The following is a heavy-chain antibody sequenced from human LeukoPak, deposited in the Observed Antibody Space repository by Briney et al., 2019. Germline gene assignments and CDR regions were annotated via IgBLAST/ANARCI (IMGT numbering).Heavy chain of an antibody. CDR1: GFTFSSSW. D-gene: IGHD2-2*01. CDR2: IKTDGSTT. V-gene: IGHV3-74*01. J-gene: IGHJ4*02. Sequence: TGGSLRLSCAVSGFTFSSSWMHWVRQAPGKGLVWVSHIKTDGSTTAYADSVKGRFTISRDNAKNTLCLQMNSLRAEDTGVYYCARGNQQLPRSTPDYWGQGTLVTVSS. CDR3: ARGNQQLPRSTPDY.